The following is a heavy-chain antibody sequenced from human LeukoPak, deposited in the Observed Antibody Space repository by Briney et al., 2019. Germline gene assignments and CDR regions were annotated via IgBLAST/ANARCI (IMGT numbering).Heavy chain of an antibody. Sequence: PGGSLRLSCAASGLTFSNYAMSWVRQAPGKGLEWVSTISGSGANIYYADSAKGRFTISRDNSKNTLYLQMNSLRAEDTAVYYCAKDHTALEQGYWGQGILVTVSS. D-gene: IGHD5-18*01. CDR3: AKDHTALEQGY. J-gene: IGHJ4*02. CDR2: ISGSGANI. V-gene: IGHV3-23*01. CDR1: GLTFSNYA.